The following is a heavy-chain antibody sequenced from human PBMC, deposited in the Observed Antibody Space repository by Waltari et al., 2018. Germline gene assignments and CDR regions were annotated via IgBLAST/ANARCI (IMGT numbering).Heavy chain of an antibody. CDR3: AKDLGRYEVRGIST. CDR1: GFTFSIFA. J-gene: IGHJ5*02. Sequence: EVQLVESGGGLVQPGGSLRLSCAASGFTFSIFAMSWVRQAPGKGLEWVSSISDSGGSTYFADSVKGRFTISRDNYNNTLYLQMNSLRGEDTAVYYCAKDLGRYEVRGISTWGQGALVTVSS. CDR2: ISDSGGST. V-gene: IGHV3-23*04. D-gene: IGHD3-10*01.